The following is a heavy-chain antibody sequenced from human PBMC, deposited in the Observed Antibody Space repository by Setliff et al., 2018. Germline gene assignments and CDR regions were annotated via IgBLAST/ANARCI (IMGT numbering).Heavy chain of an antibody. Sequence: ETLSLTCAVYGGSFSGYYWSWIRQPPGKGLEWIGEINHSGSTNYNPSLKSRVTISVDTSKNQFSLKLSSVTAADTAVYYCARDHIYRGGSWYDYFDSWGQGTLVTVSS. D-gene: IGHD2-15*01. CDR3: ARDHIYRGGSWYDYFDS. J-gene: IGHJ4*02. V-gene: IGHV4-34*01. CDR2: INHSGST. CDR1: GGSFSGYY.